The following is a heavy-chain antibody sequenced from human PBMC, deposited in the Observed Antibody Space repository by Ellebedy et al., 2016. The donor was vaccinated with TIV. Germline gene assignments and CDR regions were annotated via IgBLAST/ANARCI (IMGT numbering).Heavy chain of an antibody. Sequence: PGGSLRLSCAASGFAFDHYTMHWVRQAPGRGLEWVSLISWDGSSTYYADSVKGRFTISRDNSKNSLYLQMNSLNTEDTALYYCVKDMQSSGVLDYWGQGTLVTVSS. J-gene: IGHJ4*02. D-gene: IGHD6-19*01. CDR3: VKDMQSSGVLDY. CDR2: ISWDGSST. CDR1: GFAFDHYT. V-gene: IGHV3-43*01.